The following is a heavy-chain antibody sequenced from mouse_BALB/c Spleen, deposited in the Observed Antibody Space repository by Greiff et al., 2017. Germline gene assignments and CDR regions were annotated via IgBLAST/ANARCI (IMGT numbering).Heavy chain of an antibody. V-gene: IGHV1S81*02. Sequence: QVQLQQSGAELVKPGASVKLSCKASGYTFTSYYMYWVKQRPGQGLEWIGGINPSNGGTNFNEKFKSKATLTVDKSSSTAYMQLSSLTSEDSAVYYCTRQDYGYETWFAYWGQGTLVTVSA. CDR1: GYTFTSYY. D-gene: IGHD2-2*01. J-gene: IGHJ3*01. CDR3: TRQDYGYETWFAY. CDR2: INPSNGGT.